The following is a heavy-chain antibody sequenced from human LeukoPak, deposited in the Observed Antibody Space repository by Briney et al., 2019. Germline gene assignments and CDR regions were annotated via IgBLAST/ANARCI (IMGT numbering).Heavy chain of an antibody. Sequence: GGSLRLSCAASGFTFSSYAMSWVRQAPGKGLEWVSYISSSGSTIYYADSVKGRFTISRDNAKNSLYLQMNSLRAEDTAVYYCARDPRRGSSTSYWGQGTLVTVSS. CDR3: ARDPRRGSSTSY. CDR2: ISSSGSTI. V-gene: IGHV3-48*04. J-gene: IGHJ4*02. CDR1: GFTFSSYA. D-gene: IGHD2-2*01.